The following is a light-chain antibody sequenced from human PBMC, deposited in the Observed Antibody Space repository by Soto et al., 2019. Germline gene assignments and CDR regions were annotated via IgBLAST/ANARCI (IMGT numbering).Light chain of an antibody. CDR1: QSISSY. CDR3: QQTYTTPPGT. Sequence: DIQMTQSPSSLSASVGDRVTITCRASQSISSYLNWYHHKPGKAPKLLIYAASSLQSGVPSRFSGSGSGTYFTLTISSLQPEDFATYYCQQTYTTPPGTFGQGTKVEIE. J-gene: IGKJ1*01. V-gene: IGKV1-39*01. CDR2: AAS.